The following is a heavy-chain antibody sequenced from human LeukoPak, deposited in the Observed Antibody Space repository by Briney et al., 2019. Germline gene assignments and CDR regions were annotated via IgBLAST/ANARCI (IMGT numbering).Heavy chain of an antibody. D-gene: IGHD3-3*01. CDR1: GGTFSNYA. CDR3: ARARIPFAVVIPWDY. Sequence: SVKVSCKASGGTFSNYAISWVRQAPGQGLEWMGGNIPLFGTANYAQRFQGRVTITADESTSTAYMALSSLRSEDTAIYYCARARIPFAVVIPWDYWGQGTLVTVSS. V-gene: IGHV1-69*13. CDR2: NIPLFGTA. J-gene: IGHJ4*02.